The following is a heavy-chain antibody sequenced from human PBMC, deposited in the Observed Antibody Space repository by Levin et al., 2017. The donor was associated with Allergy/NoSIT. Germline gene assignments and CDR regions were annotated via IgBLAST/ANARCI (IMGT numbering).Heavy chain of an antibody. J-gene: IGHJ3*02. D-gene: IGHD6-19*01. V-gene: IGHV1-2*06. CDR1: GYTFTGYY. CDR2: INPNSGGT. Sequence: GESLKISCKASGYTFTGYYMHWVRQAPGQGLEWMGRINPNSGGTNYAQKFQGRVTMTRDTSISTAYMELSRLRSDDTAVYYCASYIAVAGTSALDAFDIWGQGTMVTVSS. CDR3: ASYIAVAGTSALDAFDI.